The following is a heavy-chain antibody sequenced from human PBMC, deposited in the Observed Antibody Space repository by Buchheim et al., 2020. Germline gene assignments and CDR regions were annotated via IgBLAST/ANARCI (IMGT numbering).Heavy chain of an antibody. D-gene: IGHD5-18*01. CDR1: GGSITNRNYY. J-gene: IGHJ4*02. V-gene: IGHV4-30-4*01. CDR3: GKEVDSSGSL. CDR2: IQSSGTT. Sequence: QMQLLESGPGLVKPSETLSLNCAVSGGSITNRNYYWSWIRPSPGGGLELIGFIQSSGTTYYNPPLRGRVAISLDAAKNSFSLRLTTVTAPDAAVYFCGKEVDSSGSLWGQG.